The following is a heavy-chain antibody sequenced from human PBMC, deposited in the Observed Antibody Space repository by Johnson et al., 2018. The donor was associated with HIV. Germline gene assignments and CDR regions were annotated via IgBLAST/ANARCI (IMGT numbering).Heavy chain of an antibody. CDR3: AKTERRWLQFDAFDV. Sequence: VQLMESGGGVVRPGGSLRLSCAASGFTFDDYGMSWVRQAPGKGLEWVSGVNWNGGRMGYADSVRGRFTISRDNAKNSLYLQMNSLRAEDTALYYCAKTERRWLQFDAFDVWGQGTMVTVSS. CDR2: VNWNGGRM. CDR1: GFTFDDYG. V-gene: IGHV3-20*04. D-gene: IGHD5-24*01. J-gene: IGHJ3*01.